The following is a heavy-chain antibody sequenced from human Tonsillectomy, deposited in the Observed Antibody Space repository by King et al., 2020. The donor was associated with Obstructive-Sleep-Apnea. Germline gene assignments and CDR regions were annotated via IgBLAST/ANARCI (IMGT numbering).Heavy chain of an antibody. Sequence: QLVQSGGGLVQPGGSLRLPCAASGFTFSSYGMNWVRQAPGKGLEWGSYISSRSTTIYYSDSVKGRFTISRDNAKNSVYLQMNSLRAEDTAVYYCAREGGRYGDYGGRDDYWGQGTLVTVSS. D-gene: IGHD4-17*01. CDR3: AREGGRYGDYGGRDDY. V-gene: IGHV3-48*04. CDR2: ISSRSTTI. J-gene: IGHJ4*02. CDR1: GFTFSSYG.